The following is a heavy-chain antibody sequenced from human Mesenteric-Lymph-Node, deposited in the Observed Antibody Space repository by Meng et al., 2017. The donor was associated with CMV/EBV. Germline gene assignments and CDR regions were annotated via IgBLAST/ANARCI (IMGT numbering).Heavy chain of an antibody. J-gene: IGHJ4*02. CDR3: ARHQRWLKSEGGFNY. Sequence: VQLKALVAGWLKTSETLSLPCAVYGGSFSGYYWSWIRQPPGKGLEWIGEINHSGSTNYNPSLKSRVTISVDTSKNQFSLKLSSVTAADTAVYYCARHQRWLKSEGGFNYWGQGTLVTVSS. V-gene: IGHV4-34*01. CDR2: INHSGST. CDR1: GGSFSGYY. D-gene: IGHD4-23*01.